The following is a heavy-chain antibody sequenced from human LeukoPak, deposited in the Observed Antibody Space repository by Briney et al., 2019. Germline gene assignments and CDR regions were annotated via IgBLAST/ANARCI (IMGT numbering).Heavy chain of an antibody. V-gene: IGHV4-31*03. CDR3: ARDRGYYDSSGRPDYAFDI. D-gene: IGHD3-22*01. CDR2: IYYSGST. Sequence: PSETLSLTCTVSGGSISSGGYYWSWIRRHPGKGLEWIGYIYYSGSTYYNPSLKSRVTISVDTSKNQFSLKLSSVTAADTAVYYCARDRGYYDSSGRPDYAFDIWGQGTMVTVSS. CDR1: GGSISSGGYY. J-gene: IGHJ3*02.